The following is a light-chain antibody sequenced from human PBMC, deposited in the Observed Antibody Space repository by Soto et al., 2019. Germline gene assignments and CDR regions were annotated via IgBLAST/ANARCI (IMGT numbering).Light chain of an antibody. V-gene: IGKV3-11*01. J-gene: IGKJ1*01. CDR3: QQRDHCPWM. Sequence: ETVLTQSPATLSLSPGERATLSCRASQSVRSNLAWYQHKPGQAPRLLIYDASNRATGIPGRFSGSGSGTDFTLTISNLEPEDFAVYYCQQRDHCPWMFGQGAKVEIK. CDR1: QSVRSN. CDR2: DAS.